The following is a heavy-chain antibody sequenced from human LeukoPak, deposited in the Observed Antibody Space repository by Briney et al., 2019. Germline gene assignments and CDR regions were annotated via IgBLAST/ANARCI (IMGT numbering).Heavy chain of an antibody. CDR1: GFTFSHYA. Sequence: GGSLRLSCAASGFTFSHYAMHWVRQAPGKGLEWVAVISYGGSHKFYADSVKGRFTISRDNSKNTLYLQMNSLRAEDTAVYYCAKSVTNYYYYMDVWGKGTTVTISS. D-gene: IGHD3-3*01. CDR2: ISYGGSHK. CDR3: AKSVTNYYYYMDV. J-gene: IGHJ6*03. V-gene: IGHV3-30*04.